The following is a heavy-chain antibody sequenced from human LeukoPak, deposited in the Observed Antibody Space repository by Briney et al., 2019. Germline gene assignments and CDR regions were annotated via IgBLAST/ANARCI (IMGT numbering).Heavy chain of an antibody. Sequence: GGSLRLSCAASGFTVSSNYMSWVRQAPGKGLEWVANIKQDGSEEYYVDSVKGRFTISRDNAKNSLYLRMNSLRAEDTAVYYCARFDYFGSGSLFDCWGQGTLVTVSS. CDR3: ARFDYFGSGSLFDC. J-gene: IGHJ4*02. D-gene: IGHD3-10*01. CDR1: GFTVSSNY. V-gene: IGHV3-7*01. CDR2: IKQDGSEE.